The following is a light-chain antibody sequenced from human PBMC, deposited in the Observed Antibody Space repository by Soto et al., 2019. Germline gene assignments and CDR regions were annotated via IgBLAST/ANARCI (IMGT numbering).Light chain of an antibody. CDR1: QRLLHSNGNTF. Sequence: EIVMTQSPPSLTVTPGEPASISCRSSQRLLHSNGNTFLACYLQKPGQSPQLLIYVGSYRASGVPDMVSGIEAGTDFTLRISRGEAEYFGVYSCMQALQTPYTFGQGTKLEIK. J-gene: IGKJ2*01. CDR3: MQALQTPYT. V-gene: IGKV2-28*01. CDR2: VGS.